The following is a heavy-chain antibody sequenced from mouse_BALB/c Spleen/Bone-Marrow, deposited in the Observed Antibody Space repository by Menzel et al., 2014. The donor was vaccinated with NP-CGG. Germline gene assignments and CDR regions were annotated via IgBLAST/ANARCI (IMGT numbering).Heavy chain of an antibody. J-gene: IGHJ4*01. Sequence: EVMLVESGGGLVQPGGSRKLSCAASGFTFSEYGMAWVRRAPGKGPEWVAFISSLASSIYYADSVTGRFTLSRENAKNTLYLEMTSLRSEDTAMYFCVRRGNGIYAMDYWGQGTSVTVSS. CDR1: GFTFSEYG. V-gene: IGHV5-15*02. CDR3: VRRGNGIYAMDY. CDR2: ISSLASSI.